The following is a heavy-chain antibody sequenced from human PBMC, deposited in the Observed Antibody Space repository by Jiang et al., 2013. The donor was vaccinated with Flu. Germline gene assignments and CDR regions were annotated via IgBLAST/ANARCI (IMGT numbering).Heavy chain of an antibody. V-gene: IGHV3-23*01. CDR2: ISGSGGST. CDR3: AKERYYYGSSGYYIA. J-gene: IGHJ5*02. Sequence: GKGLEWVSAISGSGGSTYYADSVKGRFTISRDNSKDTLYLQMNSLRAEDTAVYYCAKERYYYGSSGYYIAWGQGTLVTVSS. D-gene: IGHD3-22*01.